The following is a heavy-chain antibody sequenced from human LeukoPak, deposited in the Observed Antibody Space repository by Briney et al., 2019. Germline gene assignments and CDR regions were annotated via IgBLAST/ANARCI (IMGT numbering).Heavy chain of an antibody. CDR2: IKHDGSEKQDGSEK. V-gene: IGHV3-7*01. CDR3: ARSGRGVDSFYFYMDV. CDR1: GFTFSQYW. D-gene: IGHD3-10*01. J-gene: IGHJ6*03. Sequence: GGSLRLSCAAPGFTFSQYWMSWVRQAPGKGLEWVANIKHDGSEKQDGSEKNYVDSVKGRFTISRDNAKNSLYLQMNSLRAEDTAVYYCARSGRGVDSFYFYMDVWDKGTTVTVSS.